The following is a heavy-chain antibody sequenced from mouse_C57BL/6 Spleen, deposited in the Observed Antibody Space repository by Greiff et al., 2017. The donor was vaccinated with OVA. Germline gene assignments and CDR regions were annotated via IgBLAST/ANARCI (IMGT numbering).Heavy chain of an antibody. V-gene: IGHV1-81*01. Sequence: QVQLKESGAELARPGASVKLSCKASGYTFTSYGISWVKQRTGQGLEWIGEIYPRSGNTYYNEKFKGKATLTADKSSSTAYMELRSLTSEDSAVYFCARGGTVVRFDYWGQGTTLTVSS. J-gene: IGHJ2*01. D-gene: IGHD1-1*01. CDR3: ARGGTVVRFDY. CDR2: IYPRSGNT. CDR1: GYTFTSYG.